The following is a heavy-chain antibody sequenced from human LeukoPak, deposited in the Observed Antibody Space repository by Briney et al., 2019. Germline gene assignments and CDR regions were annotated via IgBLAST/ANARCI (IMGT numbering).Heavy chain of an antibody. J-gene: IGHJ6*03. D-gene: IGHD2-2*01. V-gene: IGHV4-4*07. CDR2: IYTSGST. CDR3: ARGIYCSGTICYYYYYYMDV. Sequence: SETLSLTCTVSGGSISAYYWSWIRQPAGKGLEWIGRIYTSGSTNYNPSLKSRVTMSLDTSKNQFSLKLRSVTAADTALYYCARGIYCSGTICYYYYYYMDVWGKGTTVTVSS. CDR1: GGSISAYY.